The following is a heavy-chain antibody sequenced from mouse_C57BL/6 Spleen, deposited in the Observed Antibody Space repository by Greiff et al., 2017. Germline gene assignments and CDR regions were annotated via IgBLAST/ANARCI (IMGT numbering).Heavy chain of an antibody. D-gene: IGHD2-4*01. Sequence: EVKLVESGGDLVKPGGSLKLSCAASGFTFSSYGMSWVRQTPDKRLEWVATISSGGSYTYYPDSVKGRFTLSRDNAKNTLYMQMSSLKSEDTAMYYCARIYYDYDGSFYAMDYWGQGTSVTVSS. CDR3: ARIYYDYDGSFYAMDY. CDR2: ISSGGSYT. CDR1: GFTFSSYG. J-gene: IGHJ4*01. V-gene: IGHV5-6*01.